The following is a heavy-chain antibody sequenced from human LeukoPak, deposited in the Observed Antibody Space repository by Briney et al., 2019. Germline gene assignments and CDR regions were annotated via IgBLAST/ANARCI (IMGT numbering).Heavy chain of an antibody. D-gene: IGHD5-12*01. J-gene: IGHJ4*02. CDR2: ISYDGSNK. Sequence: GGSLRLSCAASGFTFSSYAMHWVRQAPGKGLERVALISYDGSNKYYGDSVKGRFTISRDNSKNTLSLQMNSLRAEDTAVYYCTRVGRAWQPLGYFFDYWGQGTLVTVSS. CDR3: TRVGRAWQPLGYFFDY. CDR1: GFTFSSYA. V-gene: IGHV3-30*01.